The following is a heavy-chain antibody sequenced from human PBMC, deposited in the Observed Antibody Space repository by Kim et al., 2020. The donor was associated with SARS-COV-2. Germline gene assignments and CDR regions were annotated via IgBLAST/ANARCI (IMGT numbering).Heavy chain of an antibody. V-gene: IGHV4-39*07. D-gene: IGHD2-2*01. CDR2: T. Sequence: TYYNPSRKSRVTISVDTAKNQFSLKLSSVTAADTAVYYCARAGRLMPLDYWGQGTLVTVSS. CDR3: ARAGRLMPLDY. J-gene: IGHJ4*02.